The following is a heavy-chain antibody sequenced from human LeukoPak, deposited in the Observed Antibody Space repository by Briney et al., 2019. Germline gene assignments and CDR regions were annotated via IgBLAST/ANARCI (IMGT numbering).Heavy chain of an antibody. CDR1: DYSISNTYY. V-gene: IGHV4-38-2*02. J-gene: IGHJ6*03. CDR3: ARVLRGTMVRGAITYYYYYMDV. D-gene: IGHD3-10*01. Sequence: PSETLSLTCTVSDYSISNTYYWGWIRQPPGAGQEWIGNIHHSGITNYKPSLKSRVSISIDTSKNQFSLKLTSLKAADTAVYYCARVLRGTMVRGAITYYYYYMDVWGKGTTVTISS. CDR2: IHHSGIT.